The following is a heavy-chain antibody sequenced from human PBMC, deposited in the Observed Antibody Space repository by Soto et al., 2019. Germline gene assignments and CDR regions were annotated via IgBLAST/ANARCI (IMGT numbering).Heavy chain of an antibody. D-gene: IGHD5-12*01. CDR1: GGSISSYY. CDR3: ARWLGYGPHFDY. CDR2: IYYSGNT. J-gene: IGHJ4*02. Sequence: SETLSLTCTVSGGSISSYYWSWIRQPPGKGLEWIGYIYYSGNTYYNPSLKSRVTISVDTSKNQFSLKLSSVAAADTAVYYCARWLGYGPHFDYWGQGTLVTVSS. V-gene: IGHV4-59*08.